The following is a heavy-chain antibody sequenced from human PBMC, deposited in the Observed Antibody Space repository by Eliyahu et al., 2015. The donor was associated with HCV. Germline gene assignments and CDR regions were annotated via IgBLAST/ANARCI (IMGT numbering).Heavy chain of an antibody. CDR2: ISSSGATI. CDR3: ARGLYTRTWYYYYALDV. CDR1: GFTFSXYY. V-gene: IGHV3-11*01. J-gene: IGHJ6*02. Sequence: QVQLVESGGGSVKPGGSLRLSCAVSGFTFSXYYMSWXRQAPGKGLEWISYISSSGATIYYADSVRGRFTISRDDAENSLYLQMSSLRAEDTAVYFCARGLYTRTWYYYYALDVWGQGTTVTVSS. D-gene: IGHD6-13*01.